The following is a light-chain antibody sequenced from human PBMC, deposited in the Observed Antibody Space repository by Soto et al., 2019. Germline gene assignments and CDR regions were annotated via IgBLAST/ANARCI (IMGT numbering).Light chain of an antibody. Sequence: DIEMTQWPPTLSASVGDRVTITGRASQSINNWLAWYQQIPGKAPKLLIFDAFNLESGVPFRFSGSGSGTEFTLTISSLQPDDSATYYCQQYKTYSLTFGGGTKVDIK. CDR1: QSINNW. CDR2: DAF. J-gene: IGKJ4*01. CDR3: QQYKTYSLT. V-gene: IGKV1-5*01.